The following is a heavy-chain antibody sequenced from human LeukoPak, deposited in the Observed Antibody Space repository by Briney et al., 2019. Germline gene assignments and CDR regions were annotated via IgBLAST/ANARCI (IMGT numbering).Heavy chain of an antibody. CDR3: ASTVPGHSHATFDY. D-gene: IGHD2-15*01. CDR1: GFTFTGYA. Sequence: GGSLRLSCAASGFTFTGYAMSCVRHPRGKGLEWVSAISGRGHNTDYAHPVKGRFTISRENSKNTLYLQMDGLGTEDTAVYYCASTVPGHSHATFDYWGQGTLVIVSA. J-gene: IGHJ4*02. V-gene: IGHV3-23*01. CDR2: ISGRGHNT.